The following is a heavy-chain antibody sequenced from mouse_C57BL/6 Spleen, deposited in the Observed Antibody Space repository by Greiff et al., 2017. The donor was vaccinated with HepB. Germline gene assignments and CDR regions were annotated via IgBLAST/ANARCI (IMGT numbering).Heavy chain of an antibody. CDR3: ARDYYGPSEAMDY. CDR2: INPNNGGT. V-gene: IGHV1-18*01. J-gene: IGHJ4*01. D-gene: IGHD1-1*01. CDR1: GYTFTDYN. Sequence: VQLKQSGPELVKPGASVKIPCKASGYTFTDYNMDWVKQSHGKSLEWIGDINPNNGGTIYNQKFKGKATLTVDKSSSTAYMELRSLTSEDTAVYYCARDYYGPSEAMDYWGQGTSVTVSS.